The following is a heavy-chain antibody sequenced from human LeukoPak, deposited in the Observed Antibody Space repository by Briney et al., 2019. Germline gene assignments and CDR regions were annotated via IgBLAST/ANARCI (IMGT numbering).Heavy chain of an antibody. CDR1: GFTFSTYT. D-gene: IGHD7-27*01. CDR3: ARGEAIWGPLFDD. Sequence: GGSLRLSCTASGFTFSTYTMNWVRQAPGKGLEWVSSIGSSGIHTFYAGSVKGRFTISRDNTKNSLYLQMYNLRVEDTALYYCARGEAIWGPLFDDWGQGTLVTVTS. CDR2: IGSSGIHT. V-gene: IGHV3-21*01. J-gene: IGHJ4*02.